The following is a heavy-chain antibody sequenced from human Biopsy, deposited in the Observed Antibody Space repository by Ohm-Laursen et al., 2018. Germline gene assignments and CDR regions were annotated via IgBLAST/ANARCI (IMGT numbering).Heavy chain of an antibody. CDR2: INPHSGTT. J-gene: IGHJ1*01. CDR3: AKGQDLRGGAEYFQH. CDR1: GYTFTGQN. Sequence: SSVKVSCKASGYTFTGQNLHWVRQVPGQGLEWMGWINPHSGTTKIAQDFQGSVTMTRDTSITTAYMELRRLRSDDTAVYYCAKGQDLRGGAEYFQHWGQGALVTVSS. D-gene: IGHD2-15*01. V-gene: IGHV1-2*02.